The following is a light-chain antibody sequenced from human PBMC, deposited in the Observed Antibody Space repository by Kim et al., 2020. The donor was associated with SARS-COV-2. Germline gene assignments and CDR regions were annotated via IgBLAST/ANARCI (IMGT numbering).Light chain of an antibody. CDR1: SVHSSYA. V-gene: IGLV4-69*01. CDR2: LNSDGSH. CDR3: QTWGTGIRV. J-gene: IGLJ3*02. Sequence: SVTLSCTLRSVHSSYAIAWHQQQPEKGPRYLMKLNSDGSHSKGDGIPDRFSGSSSGAERYLTISSLQSEDEADYYCQTWGTGIRVFGGGTQLTVL.